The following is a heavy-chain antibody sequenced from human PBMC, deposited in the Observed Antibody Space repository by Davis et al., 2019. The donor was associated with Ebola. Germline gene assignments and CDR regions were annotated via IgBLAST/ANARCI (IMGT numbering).Heavy chain of an antibody. CDR1: GGSISSYY. V-gene: IGHV4-59*01. D-gene: IGHD6-19*01. CDR3: ARQPSSGWSYYFDY. Sequence: MPSETLSLTCTVSGGSISSYYWSWIRQPPGKGLEWIGYIYYSGSTNYNPSLKSRVTISVDTSKNQFSLKLSSVTAADTAVYYCARQPSSGWSYYFDYWGQGTLVTVSS. CDR2: IYYSGST. J-gene: IGHJ4*02.